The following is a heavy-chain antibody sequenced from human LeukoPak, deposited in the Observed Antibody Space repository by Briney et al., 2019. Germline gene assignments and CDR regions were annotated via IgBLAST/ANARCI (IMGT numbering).Heavy chain of an antibody. D-gene: IGHD2-2*02. CDR1: GFTFSTYG. CDR3: AKTSDQLLYSKFDY. J-gene: IGHJ4*02. V-gene: IGHV3-30*02. CDR2: IQYDGDFK. Sequence: GGSLRLSCAASGFTFSTYGMHWVRQAPGKGLEWVAFIQYDGDFKYYADSVKGRFTISRDNSKNTPYLQMNSLRAEDTAVYYCAKTSDQLLYSKFDYWGQGTLVTVSS.